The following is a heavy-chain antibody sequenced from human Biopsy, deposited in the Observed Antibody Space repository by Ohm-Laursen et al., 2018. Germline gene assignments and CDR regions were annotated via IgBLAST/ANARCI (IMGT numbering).Heavy chain of an antibody. J-gene: IGHJ3*02. CDR2: ISYSRDT. CDR1: GGSISGSS. V-gene: IGHV4-59*08. CDR3: AKHGSGWTGDDAFHI. D-gene: IGHD6-19*01. Sequence: PSQTLSLTCTVSGGSISGSSWSWIQQAPGKGLEWIGYISYSRDTNYNPSLKSRITISVDTSKNQFSLKLTSVTAADTAVYYCAKHGSGWTGDDAFHIWGQGTMVTVSS.